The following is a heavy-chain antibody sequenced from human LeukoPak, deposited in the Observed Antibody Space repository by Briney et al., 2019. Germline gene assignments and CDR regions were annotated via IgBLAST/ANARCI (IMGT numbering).Heavy chain of an antibody. D-gene: IGHD6-19*01. V-gene: IGHV3-21*01. CDR2: ISSSSSYI. CDR3: ARDRYSSGWFLFDY. Sequence: RSGGPLRFPCAAPGFTSSSYSMDWFRQVPGKGLKWFPSISSSSSYIYYADSVKGRFTISRDNAKNSLYLQMNSLRAEDTAVYYCARDRYSSGWFLFDYWGQGTLVTVSS. CDR1: GFTSSSYS. J-gene: IGHJ4*02.